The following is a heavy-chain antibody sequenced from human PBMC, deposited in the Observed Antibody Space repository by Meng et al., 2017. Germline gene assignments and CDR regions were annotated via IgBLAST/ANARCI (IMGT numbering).Heavy chain of an antibody. CDR1: AYTLSSDG. CDR3: ATRGNPYLNC. Sequence: QAQLVQSGAEVKKPGASVKVSCDASAYTLSSDGFSWVRQAPGQGLEWLGWINTYNGKTDYAHKFQDRVTLTTDTFTNTAYMELRSLRSDDTAVYYCATRGNPYLNCWGQGTLVTVSS. J-gene: IGHJ4*02. V-gene: IGHV1-18*01. CDR2: INTYNGKT.